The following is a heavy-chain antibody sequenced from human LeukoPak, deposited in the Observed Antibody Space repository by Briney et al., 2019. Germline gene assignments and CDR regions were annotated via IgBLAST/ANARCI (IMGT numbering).Heavy chain of an antibody. D-gene: IGHD3-22*01. V-gene: IGHV4-59*01. CDR3: ARVTGYMIEDYFDY. Sequence: SETLSLTCTVSGGSISSYYWSWIRQPPGKGLEWIGYIYYSGSTNYNPSLKSRVTISVDTSKNQFSLRLSSMTAADTAVYYCARVTGYMIEDYFDYWGQGTLVSVSS. CDR2: IYYSGST. J-gene: IGHJ4*02. CDR1: GGSISSYY.